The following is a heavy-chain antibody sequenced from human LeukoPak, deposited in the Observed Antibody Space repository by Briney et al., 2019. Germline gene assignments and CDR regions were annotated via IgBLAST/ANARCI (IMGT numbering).Heavy chain of an antibody. J-gene: IGHJ3*02. CDR1: GDSISSASYY. CDR3: ARVGYGDYVAFDI. CDR2: IYTSGST. Sequence: SQTLSLTCTVSGDSISSASYYWSWIRQPAGKGLEWIGRIYTSGSTNYNPSLKSRVTISVDTSKNQFSLKLSSVTAADTAVYYCARVGYGDYVAFDIWGQGTMVTVSS. D-gene: IGHD4-17*01. V-gene: IGHV4-61*02.